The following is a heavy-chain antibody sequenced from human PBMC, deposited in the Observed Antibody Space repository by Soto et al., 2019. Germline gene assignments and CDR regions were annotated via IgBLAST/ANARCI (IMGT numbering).Heavy chain of an antibody. CDR2: ISSSSSTI. Sequence: PGGSLRLSCAASGFTFSSYSMNWVRQAPGKGLEWVSYISSSSSTIYYADSVKGRFTISRDNAKNSLYLQTNSLRDEDTAVYYCARDMNPGTTHNFDYWGQGTLVTVSS. D-gene: IGHD1-1*01. CDR1: GFTFSSYS. J-gene: IGHJ4*02. CDR3: ARDMNPGTTHNFDY. V-gene: IGHV3-48*02.